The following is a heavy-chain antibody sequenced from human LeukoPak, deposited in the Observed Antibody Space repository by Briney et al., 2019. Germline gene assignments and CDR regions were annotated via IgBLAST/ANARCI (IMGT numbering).Heavy chain of an antibody. V-gene: IGHV1-69*05. CDR3: ARGSYYGSGSYPSYYFDY. D-gene: IGHD3-10*01. CDR1: GGTFSSYA. J-gene: IGHJ4*02. CDR2: IIPIFGTA. Sequence: SVKVSCKASGGTFSSYAISWVRQAPGQGLEWMGGIIPIFGTANYAQKFQGRVTITTDESTSTAYMELSSLRSEDTAVYYCARGSYYGSGSYPSYYFDYWGQGTLVTVPS.